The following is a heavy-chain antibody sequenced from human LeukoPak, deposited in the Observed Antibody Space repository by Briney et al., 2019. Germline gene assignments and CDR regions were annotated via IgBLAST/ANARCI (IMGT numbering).Heavy chain of an antibody. J-gene: IGHJ3*02. V-gene: IGHV3-30*04. CDR2: ISYDGSNK. CDR3: ARTYPDLHAFDI. D-gene: IGHD1-14*01. CDR1: GLSFSSYA. Sequence: GGSLRLSCAASGLSFSSYAMHWVRQAPGEGLEWVAVISYDGSNKYYADSMKGRFTISRDNSKNTLYLQINSLTAEDTAVYYCARTYPDLHAFDIWGQGTMITVSS.